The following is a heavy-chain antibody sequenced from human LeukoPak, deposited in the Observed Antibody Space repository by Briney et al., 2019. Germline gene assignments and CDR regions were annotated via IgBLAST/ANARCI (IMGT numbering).Heavy chain of an antibody. D-gene: IGHD3-9*01. V-gene: IGHV4-31*03. CDR1: GGSISSGGYY. CDR2: IYYSGST. CDR3: ARDAAHYDILTGYSNWFDP. J-gene: IGHJ5*02. Sequence: SQTLSLTCTVSGGSISSGGYYWSWIRQHPGKGLEWIGYIYYSGSTYYNPSLKSRVTISVDTSKNQLSLKLSSVTAADTAVYYCARDAAHYDILTGYSNWFDPWGQGTLVTVSS.